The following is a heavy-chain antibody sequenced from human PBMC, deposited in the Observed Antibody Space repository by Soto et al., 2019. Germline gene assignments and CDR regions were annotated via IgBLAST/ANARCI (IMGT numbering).Heavy chain of an antibody. Sequence: QVQLVESGGGVVQPGRSLRLSCAASGFTFSSYAMHWVRQAPGKGLEWVAVISYDGSNKYYADSVKGRFTISRDNSKNTLYRQMNSLRAEDTAVYYCARDPGIAVAGPLDYWGQGTLVTVSS. CDR3: ARDPGIAVAGPLDY. D-gene: IGHD6-19*01. V-gene: IGHV3-30-3*01. CDR2: ISYDGSNK. J-gene: IGHJ4*02. CDR1: GFTFSSYA.